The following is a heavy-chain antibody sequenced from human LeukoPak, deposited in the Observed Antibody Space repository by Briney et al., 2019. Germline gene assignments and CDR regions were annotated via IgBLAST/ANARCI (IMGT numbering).Heavy chain of an antibody. J-gene: IGHJ5*02. D-gene: IGHD6-13*01. CDR1: GGSFSGYY. V-gene: IGHV4-34*01. Sequence: SETLSLTCAVYGGSFSGYYWSWIRQPPGKGLEWIGEINHSGSTNYNPSLKSRVTISVDTSKNQFSLKLSSVTAADTAVYYCAGDAQGGSSWYRGYNWFDPWGQGTLVTVSS. CDR2: INHSGST. CDR3: AGDAQGGSSWYRGYNWFDP.